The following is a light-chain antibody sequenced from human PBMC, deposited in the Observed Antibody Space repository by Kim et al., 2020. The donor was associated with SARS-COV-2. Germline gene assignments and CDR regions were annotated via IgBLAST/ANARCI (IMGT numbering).Light chain of an antibody. CDR3: GTWDDSLTAVL. Sequence: GQKVIIACAGRSSNIGKNYVSWYQQFPGTAPKLLIYDNNKRPSGIPDRFSASKSGTSATLAITGLQTGDEADYYCGTWDDSLTAVLFGGGTQLTVL. CDR1: SSNIGKNY. CDR2: DNN. V-gene: IGLV1-51*01. J-gene: IGLJ3*02.